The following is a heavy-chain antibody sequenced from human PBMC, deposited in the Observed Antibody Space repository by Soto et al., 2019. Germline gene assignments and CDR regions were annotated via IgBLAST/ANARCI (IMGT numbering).Heavy chain of an antibody. CDR2: IYWDDDK. J-gene: IGHJ4*02. CDR1: GFSFSTSAVG. D-gene: IGHD6-13*01. Sequence: QITLTESGPPLVKPTQTLTLTCTFSGFSFSTSAVGVGWIRQPPGKALEWLALIYWDDDKRYSPFLKSRLTITKDTSTNQVVLTMTNMDPVDTGTYYRAHLYWAASGTRYYFDYWGQGTLVTVSS. V-gene: IGHV2-5*02. CDR3: AHLYWAASGTRYYFDY.